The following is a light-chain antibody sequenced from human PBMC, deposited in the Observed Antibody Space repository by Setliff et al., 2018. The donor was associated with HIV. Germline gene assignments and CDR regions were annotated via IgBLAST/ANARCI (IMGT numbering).Light chain of an antibody. CDR3: SSYTSTTTLEV. CDR2: EVS. Sequence: QSALTQPDSVSGSPGQSITISCTGTSSDVGGYNYVSWYQQHPGKAPKLIIYEVSNRPSGVSNRFSGSKSGNTASLTISGLQAEDEADYYCSSYTSTTTLEVFGTGTKSPS. CDR1: SSDVGGYNY. J-gene: IGLJ1*01. V-gene: IGLV2-14*01.